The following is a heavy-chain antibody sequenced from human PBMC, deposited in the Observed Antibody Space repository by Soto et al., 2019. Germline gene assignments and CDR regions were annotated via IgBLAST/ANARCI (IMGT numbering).Heavy chain of an antibody. J-gene: IGHJ6*02. Sequence: PXGSLKLACAASGFTFSSYEMNWVRQAPGKGLEWVSYISSSGSTIYYADSVKGRFTISRDNAKNSLYLQMNSLRAEDTAVYYCARAKWFGELYGMDVWGQGPTVTVSS. D-gene: IGHD3-10*01. CDR3: ARAKWFGELYGMDV. CDR2: ISSSGSTI. V-gene: IGHV3-48*03. CDR1: GFTFSSYE.